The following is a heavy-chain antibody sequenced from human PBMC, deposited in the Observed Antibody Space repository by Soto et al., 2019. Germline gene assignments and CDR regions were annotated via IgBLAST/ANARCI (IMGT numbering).Heavy chain of an antibody. J-gene: IGHJ6*03. D-gene: IGHD3-3*01. V-gene: IGHV1-18*01. CDR2: ISAYNGNT. Sequence: ASVKVSCKASGYTFTSYGISWVRQAPGQGLEWMGWISAYNGNTNYAQKLQGRVTMTTDTSTSTAYMELRSLRSDDTAVYYCAREGSTIFGVAGYYYYYMDVWGKGTTVTVSS. CDR1: GYTFTSYG. CDR3: AREGSTIFGVAGYYYYYMDV.